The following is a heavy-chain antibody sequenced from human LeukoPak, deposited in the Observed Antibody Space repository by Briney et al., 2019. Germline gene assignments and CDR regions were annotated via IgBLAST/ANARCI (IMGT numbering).Heavy chain of an antibody. V-gene: IGHV3-23*01. Sequence: PGGSLRLSCAASGSTFSSYAMSWVRQAPGKGLECVSSITSSGAATYYADSVKGRFTISRDNSDNTLYLQMNSLRAEDTAVYYCAKDRPNYYGSNGHYYKLNGDCWGQGTLVTVSS. CDR3: AKDRPNYYGSNGHYYKLNGDC. D-gene: IGHD3-22*01. J-gene: IGHJ4*02. CDR1: GSTFSSYA. CDR2: ITSSGAAT.